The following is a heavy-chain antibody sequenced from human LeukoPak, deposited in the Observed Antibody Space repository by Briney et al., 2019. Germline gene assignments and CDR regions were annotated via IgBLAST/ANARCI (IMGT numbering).Heavy chain of an antibody. V-gene: IGHV3-21*04. D-gene: IGHD1-26*01. CDR3: VRDRGTYRPIDY. J-gene: IGHJ4*02. CDR2: ISYTGTCI. Sequence: GGSLRLSCAASAFSLNAYNMNWVPQAPGKGLEWVSSISYTGTCIYYADSVKGRFTISRDNAQNSLYLQMNSLRAEDTAIYYCVRDRGTYRPIDYWGQGTLVTVSS. CDR1: AFSLNAYN.